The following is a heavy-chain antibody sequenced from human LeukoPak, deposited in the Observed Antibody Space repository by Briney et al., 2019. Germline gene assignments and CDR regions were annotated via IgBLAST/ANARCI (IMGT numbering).Heavy chain of an antibody. D-gene: IGHD3-3*01. CDR1: GGSISSYY. CDR2: MYYSGST. Sequence: PSETLSLTCSVSGGSISSYYWSWIRQPPGKGLEWIGYMYYSGSTNYNPSLKSRVTMSVDTSKNQFSLKLSSVTAADTAVYYCARKYYDFWSGSFAFDIWGQGTMVTVSS. J-gene: IGHJ3*02. V-gene: IGHV4-59*12. CDR3: ARKYYDFWSGSFAFDI.